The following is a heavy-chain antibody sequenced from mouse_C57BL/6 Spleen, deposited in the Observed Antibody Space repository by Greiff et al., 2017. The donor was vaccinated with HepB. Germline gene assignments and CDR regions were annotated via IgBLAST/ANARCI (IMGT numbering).Heavy chain of an antibody. CDR1: GYAFTNYL. CDR3: ARSDYDYDGGAMDY. J-gene: IGHJ4*01. CDR2: INPGSGGT. V-gene: IGHV1-54*01. D-gene: IGHD2-4*01. Sequence: VQGVESGAELVRPGTSVKVSCKASGYAFTNYLIEWVKQRPGQGLEWIGVINPGSGGTNYNEKFKGKATLTADKSSSTAYMQLSSLTSEDSAVYFCARSDYDYDGGAMDYWGQGTSVTVSS.